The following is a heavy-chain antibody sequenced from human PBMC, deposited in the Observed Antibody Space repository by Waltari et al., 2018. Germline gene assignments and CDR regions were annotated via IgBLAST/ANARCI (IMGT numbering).Heavy chain of an antibody. V-gene: IGHV4-39*01. CDR2: IYYSGGT. D-gene: IGHD5-18*01. CDR1: GGSISXRSYY. CDR3: ARQTWIQLXLYAFDI. J-gene: IGHJ3*02. Sequence: QLQLXESGPGLVKPSETLSLTXTVSGGSISXRSYYWGWIRQPPGKGLEWIGSIYYSGGTYXNPSLKSRVPISXDTXKHXXXLXLSSVTAAXXAVYXCARQTWIQLXLYAFDIXGQGTMVTVXS.